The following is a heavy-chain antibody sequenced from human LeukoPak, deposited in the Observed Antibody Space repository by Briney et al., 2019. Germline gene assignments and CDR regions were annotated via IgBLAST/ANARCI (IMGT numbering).Heavy chain of an antibody. Sequence: GGSLRLSCAASGFTFENSAMHWVRQAPGKGLEWASGISWNSGDLIYADSVKGRFTISRDNAKNSLHLQMNSLRLEDMALYYCARRSGARAFDIWGQGTMVTVSS. D-gene: IGHD3-10*01. J-gene: IGHJ3*02. CDR2: ISWNSGDL. CDR1: GFTFENSA. V-gene: IGHV3-9*03. CDR3: ARRSGARAFDI.